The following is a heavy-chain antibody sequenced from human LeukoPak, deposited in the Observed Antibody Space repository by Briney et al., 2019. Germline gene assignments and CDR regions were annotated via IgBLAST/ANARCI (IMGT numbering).Heavy chain of an antibody. V-gene: IGHV3-64D*06. CDR2: INGDGGRA. J-gene: IGHJ4*02. D-gene: IGHD3-10*01. CDR3: VKDVDYWSSGSYLGYFDF. CDR1: GFTFTGHA. Sequence: PGGSLRLSCSASGFTFTGHAMHWVRQAPGKGQEHVSGINGDGGRAYYEDSVRDKFTISRDNSKNTLYLEMSSLSAEDTAVYYCVKDVDYWSSGSYLGYFDFWGQGIQVTVSS.